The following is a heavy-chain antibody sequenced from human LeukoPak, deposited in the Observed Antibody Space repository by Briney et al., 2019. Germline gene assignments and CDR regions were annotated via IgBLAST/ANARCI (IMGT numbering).Heavy chain of an antibody. D-gene: IGHD3-3*01. CDR3: ASVDDFWSGYGLASGYMDV. CDR2: IRYDGSNK. CDR1: GFTFSRYG. J-gene: IGHJ6*03. V-gene: IGHV3-30*02. Sequence: GGSLRLSCAASGFTFSRYGMHWVRQAPGKGLEWVAFIRYDGSNKYYADSVKGRFTISRDNSKNTLYLQMNSLRAEDTAVYYCASVDDFWSGYGLASGYMDVWGKGTTVTVSS.